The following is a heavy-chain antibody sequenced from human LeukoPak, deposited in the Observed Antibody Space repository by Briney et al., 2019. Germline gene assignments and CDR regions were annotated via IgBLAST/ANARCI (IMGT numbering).Heavy chain of an antibody. CDR2: INQPGSER. V-gene: IGHV3-7*01. CDR1: GFPFRRYR. D-gene: IGHD3-10*01. CDR3: ARERASESYYKAPPFDS. J-gene: IGHJ4*02. Sequence: GGPLSLSCAASGFPFRRYRVTGLREAPGRALVGVGNINQPGSERYYVDSMKGRFTIYKDNAKNSLYLQRNSLRAEDTAVYYCARERASESYYKAPPFDSCGQGTLVTVSS.